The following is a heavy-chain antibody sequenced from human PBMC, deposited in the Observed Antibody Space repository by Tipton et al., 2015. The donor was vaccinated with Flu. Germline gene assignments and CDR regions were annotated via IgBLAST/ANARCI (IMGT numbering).Heavy chain of an antibody. CDR3: ARGLSGSGSYQGRYFDY. J-gene: IGHJ4*02. D-gene: IGHD3-10*01. V-gene: IGHV4-38-2*01. CDR1: GDFISSDYF. CDR2: IHRSGST. Sequence: LRLSCAVSGDFISSDYFWGWIRQPPGKGLEWIATIHRSGSTKYNPSLKSRVTISVDTSKNQFSLKLSSVTAADTAVYYCARGLSGSGSYQGRYFDYWGQGTLVTVSS.